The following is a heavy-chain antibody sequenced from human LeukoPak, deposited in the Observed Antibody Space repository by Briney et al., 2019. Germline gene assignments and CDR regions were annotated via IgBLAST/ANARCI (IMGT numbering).Heavy chain of an antibody. V-gene: IGHV3-30*18. D-gene: IGHD3-9*01. CDR2: ISYDGSNK. Sequence: GRSLRLSCAASGFTFSGYGMHWVRQAPGKGLEWVAVISYDGSNKYYADSVKGRFTISRDNSKNTLYLQMNSLRAEDTAVYYCAKDSRSLRYYDWSDYWGQGTLVTVSS. CDR3: AKDSRSLRYYDWSDY. CDR1: GFTFSGYG. J-gene: IGHJ4*02.